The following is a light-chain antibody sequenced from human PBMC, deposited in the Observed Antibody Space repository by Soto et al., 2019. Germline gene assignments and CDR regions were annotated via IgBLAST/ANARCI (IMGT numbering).Light chain of an antibody. Sequence: EIVLTQSPGTLSLSPGERATLSCRASQSVSSSFIAWYQQRSGQAPRLLIYGTSNRATGIPDRFSGSGSGTDFTLTISRLEPEDCAVYFCQQYATSPTFGGGTKVEIK. V-gene: IGKV3-20*01. CDR3: QQYATSPT. J-gene: IGKJ4*01. CDR2: GTS. CDR1: QSVSSSF.